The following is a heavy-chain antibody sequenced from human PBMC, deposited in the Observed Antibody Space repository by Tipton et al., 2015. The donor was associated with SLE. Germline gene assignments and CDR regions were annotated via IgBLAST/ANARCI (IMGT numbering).Heavy chain of an antibody. D-gene: IGHD2-21*01. CDR2: IYYTGNT. J-gene: IGHJ4*02. V-gene: IGHV4-59*11. CDR3: VRPAYGAADCFFYFAS. CDR1: SGSISSRY. Sequence: TLSLTCTVSSGSISSRYWTWIRQPPRRGLEWIGSIYYTGNTNYNSSLKSRVTISVDTSMNQFSLILTSVTPADTAVDYCVRPAYGAADCFFYFASWGQGALVTVSS.